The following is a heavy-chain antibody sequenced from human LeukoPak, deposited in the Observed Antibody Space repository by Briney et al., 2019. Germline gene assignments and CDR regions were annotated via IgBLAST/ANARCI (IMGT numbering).Heavy chain of an antibody. CDR2: IYTSGST. D-gene: IGHD3-22*01. V-gene: IGHV4-4*07. CDR1: GGSISSYY. J-gene: IGHJ4*02. CDR3: ARGYNYDRTAYYFPRPYYFDY. Sequence: SETLSLTCTVSGGSISSYYWSWIRQPAGKGLEWIGRIYTSGSTNYNPSLKSRVTMSVDTSKNQFSLKLSSVTAADTAVYYCARGYNYDRTAYYFPRPYYFDYWGQGTLVTVSS.